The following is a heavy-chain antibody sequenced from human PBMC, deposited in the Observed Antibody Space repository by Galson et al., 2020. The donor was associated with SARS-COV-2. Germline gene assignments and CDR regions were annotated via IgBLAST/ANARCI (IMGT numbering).Heavy chain of an antibody. V-gene: IGHV7-4-1*02. CDR2: INTNTGNP. CDR3: ARGAGAGFGELLDD. J-gene: IGHJ4*02. CDR1: GYIFNNYA. Sequence: ASVKVSCKASGYIFNNYALNWVRQAPGQGLEWMAWINTNTGNPTYAQGFTGRFAFSLDTSISTAYLQISSLKAEDTAIYYCARGAGAGFGELLDDWGQGTLVTVSS. D-gene: IGHD3-10*01.